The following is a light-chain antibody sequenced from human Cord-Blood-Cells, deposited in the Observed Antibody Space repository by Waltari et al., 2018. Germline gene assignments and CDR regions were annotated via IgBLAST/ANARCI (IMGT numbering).Light chain of an antibody. V-gene: IGKV3-11*01. CDR1: QSVSSY. Sequence: EIVLTQSLTTLXLXXXXXXXXSCRASQSVSSYLAWYQQKPGQAPRLLIYDASHRATGIPARLSGSGSGTDFTLTISSLEPEDFAVYYCQQRSNWPLTFGGGTKVEIK. CDR3: QQRSNWPLT. CDR2: DAS. J-gene: IGKJ4*02.